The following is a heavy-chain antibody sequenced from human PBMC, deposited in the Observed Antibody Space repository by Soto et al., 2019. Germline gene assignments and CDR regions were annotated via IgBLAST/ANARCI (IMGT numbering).Heavy chain of an antibody. CDR1: VGSFSGYY. CDR3: ARGAEGGYCSSTSCYDGGTYYYYGMDV. D-gene: IGHD2-2*01. CDR2: INHSGST. J-gene: IGHJ6*02. Sequence: NPSSTLSLTCSVYVGSFSGYYWSWIRQPPGKGLEWIGEINHSGSTNYNPSLKSRVTISVDTSKNQFSLKLSSVTAADTAVYYCARGAEGGYCSSTSCYDGGTYYYYGMDVWGQGTTVTVSS. V-gene: IGHV4-34*01.